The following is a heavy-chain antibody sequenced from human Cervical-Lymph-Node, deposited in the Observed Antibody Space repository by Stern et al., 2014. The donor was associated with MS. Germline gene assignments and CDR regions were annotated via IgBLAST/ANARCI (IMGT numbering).Heavy chain of an antibody. V-gene: IGHV1-46*01. D-gene: IGHD3/OR15-3a*01. J-gene: IGHJ4*02. CDR3: ASGTGSKRPTGNY. CDR2: INPSGASA. CDR1: GYTFTSHY. Sequence: VQLVQSGAEVKKPGASVKVSCKASGYTFTSHYIHWVRQAPGQGLEWVGIINPSGASANYAQKFQGRLPMTRDTSISTVYMGLRSLRAEDTAVYDCASGTGSKRPTGNYWGQGTLVTVSS.